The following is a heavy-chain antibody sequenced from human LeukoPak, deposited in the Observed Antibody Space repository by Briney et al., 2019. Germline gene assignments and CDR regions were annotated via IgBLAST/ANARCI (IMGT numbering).Heavy chain of an antibody. CDR3: ARRHGAPWFDP. J-gene: IGHJ5*02. V-gene: IGHV4-39*01. Sequence: SETLSLTGTVSGGSISSSSYYWRWIRQPPGKGLEWIGSIYYSGSTYYNPSLKRRVTISVATAKNQFCLKLSSVTAADTAVYYCARRHGAPWFDPWGQGTLVTVSS. D-gene: IGHD3-16*01. CDR1: GGSISSSSYY. CDR2: IYYSGST.